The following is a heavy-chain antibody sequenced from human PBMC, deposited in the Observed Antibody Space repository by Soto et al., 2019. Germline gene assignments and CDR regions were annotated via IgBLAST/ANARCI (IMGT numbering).Heavy chain of an antibody. CDR3: AGEDDLWSGYLVY. Sequence: SETLSLTCTVSGVSMKKHYWSWIRQPPGKGLELIGYMFYSGSTNYNPSLKSRVTISIDTSKNQFSLRLSSVTAADTAVYYCAGEDDLWSGYLVYWGQGPLVTV. V-gene: IGHV4-59*11. CDR2: MFYSGST. CDR1: GVSMKKHY. D-gene: IGHD3-3*01. J-gene: IGHJ4*02.